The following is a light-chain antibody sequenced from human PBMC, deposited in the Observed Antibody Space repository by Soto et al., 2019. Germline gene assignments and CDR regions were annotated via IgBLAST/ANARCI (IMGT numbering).Light chain of an antibody. Sequence: DIQMTQSPSSLSGSVGDRVTITCQASHDIINYLNWFHQKPGEAPKLLIFDAFKLETGVPSRFSGSGSGTDFTLTISSLQPEDIATYYCQQYDNLPVTFGGGTKVEIK. CDR3: QQYDNLPVT. V-gene: IGKV1-33*01. CDR1: HDIINY. CDR2: DAF. J-gene: IGKJ4*01.